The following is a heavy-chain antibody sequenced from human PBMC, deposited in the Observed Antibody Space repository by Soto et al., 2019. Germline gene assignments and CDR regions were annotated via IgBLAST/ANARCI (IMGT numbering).Heavy chain of an antibody. CDR1: GYSFTTYW. J-gene: IGHJ6*02. Sequence: ESLKISCTSYGYSFTTYWIAWLRQTPGKGVEWMGSILHGESAIRYSPSSQGQVTISADRSITTAYLQWGCLIVSGTAMHCCTRDEETSYHFYCMDVCGQGTMVTVSS. V-gene: IGHV5-51*01. CDR3: TRDEETSYHFYCMDV. CDR2: ILHGESAI.